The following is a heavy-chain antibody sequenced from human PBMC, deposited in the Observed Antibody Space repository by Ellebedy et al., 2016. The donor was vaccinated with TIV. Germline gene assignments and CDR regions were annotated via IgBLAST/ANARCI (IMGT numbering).Heavy chain of an antibody. CDR1: GYTFNSYG. Sequence: AASVKVSCKASGYTFNSYGIIWVRQAPGQGLEWMGWISPYNGNTNYAQKLQARVTMTTDTSTSTAYMELRSLSSDDTAVYYCARSTYYYGSGRPNWFDPWGQGTLVTVSS. J-gene: IGHJ5*02. D-gene: IGHD3-10*01. V-gene: IGHV1-18*01. CDR3: ARSTYYYGSGRPNWFDP. CDR2: ISPYNGNT.